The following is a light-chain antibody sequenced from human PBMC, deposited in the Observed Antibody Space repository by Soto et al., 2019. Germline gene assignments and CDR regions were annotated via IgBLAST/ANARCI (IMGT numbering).Light chain of an antibody. Sequence: QSALTQPACVSGSPGQSITISCTGTSSDIGAYNSVSWYQQYPGRAPKLMIYEVSNRPSGVSARFSASKSGNTASLTISGLQAEDEADYYCNSRGGSRPYYVFGTGTKVTVL. V-gene: IGLV2-14*01. CDR2: EVS. J-gene: IGLJ1*01. CDR3: NSRGGSRPYYV. CDR1: SSDIGAYNS.